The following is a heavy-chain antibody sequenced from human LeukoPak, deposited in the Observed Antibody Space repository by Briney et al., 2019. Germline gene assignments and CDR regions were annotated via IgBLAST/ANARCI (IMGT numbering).Heavy chain of an antibody. CDR1: GGSISSYY. CDR3: ASFRYSYGYGY. J-gene: IGHJ4*02. Sequence: SETPSLTCTVSGGSISSYYWSWIRQPPGKGLEWIGYIYYSGSTNYNPSLKSRVTISVDTSKNQFSLKLSSVTAADTAVYYCASFRYSYGYGYWGQGTLVTVSS. D-gene: IGHD5-18*01. V-gene: IGHV4-59*08. CDR2: IYYSGST.